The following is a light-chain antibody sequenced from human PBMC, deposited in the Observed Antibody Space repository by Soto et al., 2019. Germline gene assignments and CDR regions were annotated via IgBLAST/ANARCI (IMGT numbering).Light chain of an antibody. CDR3: QQLHGYPIT. CDR1: QDISKY. Sequence: DIQMTQSPSSLSASVGDRVTITCQASQDISKYLNWYQAKPGKAPKLLMYDASNLEIGVPSRFSGSGSGTDFTFTISSLQPEDFATYYCQQLHGYPITFGQGTRLEIK. CDR2: DAS. J-gene: IGKJ5*01. V-gene: IGKV1-33*01.